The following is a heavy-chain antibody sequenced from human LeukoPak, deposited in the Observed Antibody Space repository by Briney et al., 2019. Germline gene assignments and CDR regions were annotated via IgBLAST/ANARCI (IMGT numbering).Heavy chain of an antibody. J-gene: IGHJ4*02. CDR3: TRTIDY. CDR2: IRSKANSYAT. CDR1: GFTFSGSA. Sequence: PGGSLRLSCAASGFTFSGSAMHWVRQATGKGLEWVGRIRSKANSYATAYAASVKGRFTVSRDDSKNTAYLQMNSLKTEDTAVYYCTRTIDYWGQGTLVTVSS. V-gene: IGHV3-73*01.